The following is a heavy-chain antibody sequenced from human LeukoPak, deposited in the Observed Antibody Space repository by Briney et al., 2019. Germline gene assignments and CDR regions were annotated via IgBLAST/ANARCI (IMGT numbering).Heavy chain of an antibody. D-gene: IGHD3-22*01. CDR1: GGSFSGYY. Sequence: KPSETLSLTCAVYGGSFSGYYWSWIRQPPGKGLGWIGEINHSGSTNYNPSLKSRVTISVDTSKNQFSLKLSSVTAADTAVYYCATFPYYYDSSDYWGQGTLVTVSS. V-gene: IGHV4-34*01. J-gene: IGHJ4*02. CDR2: INHSGST. CDR3: ATFPYYYDSSDY.